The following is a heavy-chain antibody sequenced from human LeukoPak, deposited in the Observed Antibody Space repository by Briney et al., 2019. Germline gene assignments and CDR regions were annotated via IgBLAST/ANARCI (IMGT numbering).Heavy chain of an antibody. CDR3: ARITGPRRILEEILVYYYYMDV. J-gene: IGHJ6*03. V-gene: IGHV1-18*01. Sequence: ASVKVSCKASGYTFTSYGISWVRQAPGQGLEWMGWISAYNGNTNYAQKLQGRVTMTTDTSTSTAYMELRSLRSDDTAVYYCARITGPRRILEEILVYYYYMDVWGKGTTVTVSS. CDR2: ISAYNGNT. CDR1: GYTFTSYG. D-gene: IGHD3-3*01.